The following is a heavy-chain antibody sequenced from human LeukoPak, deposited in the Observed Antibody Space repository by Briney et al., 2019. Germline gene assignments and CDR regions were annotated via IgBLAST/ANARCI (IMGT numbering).Heavy chain of an antibody. Sequence: PSETLSLTCTVSGGSISSSSYYWGWIRQPPGKGLEWIGSIYYSGSTYYNPSLKSRVTISVDTSKNQFSLKLSSVTAADTAVYYCARDRPLYSYGFSHDAFDIWGQGTMVTVSS. CDR3: ARDRPLYSYGFSHDAFDI. CDR2: IYYSGST. V-gene: IGHV4-39*07. J-gene: IGHJ3*02. D-gene: IGHD5-18*01. CDR1: GGSISSSSYY.